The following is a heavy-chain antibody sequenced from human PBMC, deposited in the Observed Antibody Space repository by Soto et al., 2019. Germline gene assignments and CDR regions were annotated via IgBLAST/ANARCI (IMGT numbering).Heavy chain of an antibody. J-gene: IGHJ3*02. D-gene: IGHD6-6*01. CDR1: GGSISSYY. CDR3: ASSSIAARQVGGDAFDI. V-gene: IGHV4-59*08. CDR2: IYYSGST. Sequence: SETLSLTCTVSGGSISSYYWSWIRQPPGKGLEWIGYIYYSGSTNYNPSLKSRVTISVDTSKNQFSLKLSSVTAADTAVYYCASSSIAARQVGGDAFDIWGQGTMVTVSS.